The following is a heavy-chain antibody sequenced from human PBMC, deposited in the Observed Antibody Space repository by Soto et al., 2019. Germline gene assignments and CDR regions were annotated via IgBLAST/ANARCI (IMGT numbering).Heavy chain of an antibody. CDR2: ISLYSDGT. J-gene: IGHJ5*02. V-gene: IGHV1-18*01. CDR3: ARVVPGAEAWFGP. CDR1: GYTFSNFG. Sequence: VQLVHSGGEVKRPGASVKVSCKTSGYTFSNFGITWVRQAPGQPLEWLGWISLYSDGTNYAQKFQGRVSRTTDTSTTTASMELRSLRSDDTAVYYCARVVPGAEAWFGPWGQGTLVTVAS. D-gene: IGHD2-2*01.